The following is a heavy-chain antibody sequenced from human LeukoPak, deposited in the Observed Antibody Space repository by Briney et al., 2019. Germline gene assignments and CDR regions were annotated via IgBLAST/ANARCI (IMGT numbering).Heavy chain of an antibody. Sequence: ASVKVSCKASGGTFSSYAISWVRQAPGLGLEWMGGIIPIFGTANYAQKFQGRVTITADESTSTAYMELSSLRSEDTAVYYCARDPGLTMIGINEEYYYYYYGMDVWGQGTTVTVSS. CDR3: ARDPGLTMIGINEEYYYYYYGMDV. V-gene: IGHV1-69*13. J-gene: IGHJ6*02. CDR1: GGTFSSYA. CDR2: IIPIFGTA. D-gene: IGHD3-22*01.